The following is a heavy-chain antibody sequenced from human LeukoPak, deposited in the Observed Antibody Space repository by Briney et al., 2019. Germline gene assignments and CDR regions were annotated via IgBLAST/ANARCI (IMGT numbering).Heavy chain of an antibody. D-gene: IGHD6-19*01. CDR2: ISYDGSNK. Sequence: PGGSLRLSCAASGFTFSSYAMSWVRQAPGKGLEWVAVISYDGSNKYYADSVKGRFTISRDNSKNTLYLQMNSLRAEDTAVYYCSSGWENFDYWGQGTLVTVSS. V-gene: IGHV3-30-3*01. CDR3: SSGWENFDY. J-gene: IGHJ4*02. CDR1: GFTFSSYA.